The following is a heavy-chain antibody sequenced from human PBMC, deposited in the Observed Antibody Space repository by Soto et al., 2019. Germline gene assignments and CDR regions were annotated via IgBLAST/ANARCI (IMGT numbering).Heavy chain of an antibody. CDR3: ARIRYGDYVEDIRYGTPMVIDY. J-gene: IGHJ4*02. D-gene: IGHD4-17*01. Sequence: SETLSLTCTVSGGSISSYYWSWIRQPPGKGLEWIGYIYYSGSTNYNPSLKSRVTISVDTSKNQFSLKLSSVTAADTAVYYCARIRYGDYVEDIRYGTPMVIDYWGQGTLVTVSS. CDR1: GGSISSYY. CDR2: IYYSGST. V-gene: IGHV4-59*01.